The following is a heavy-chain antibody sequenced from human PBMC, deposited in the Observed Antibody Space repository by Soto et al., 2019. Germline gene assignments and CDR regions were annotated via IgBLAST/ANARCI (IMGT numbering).Heavy chain of an antibody. CDR3: ARGETADFWSGYSQYYYYGMDV. V-gene: IGHV3-30-3*01. J-gene: IGHJ6*02. CDR1: GFTFSSYA. Sequence: PGGSLRLSCAASGFTFSSYAMHWVRQAPGKGLEWVAVISYDGSNKYYADSVKGRFTISRDNSKNTLYLQMNSLRAEDTAVYYCARGETADFWSGYSQYYYYGMDVWGQGTTVTVSS. CDR2: ISYDGSNK. D-gene: IGHD3-3*01.